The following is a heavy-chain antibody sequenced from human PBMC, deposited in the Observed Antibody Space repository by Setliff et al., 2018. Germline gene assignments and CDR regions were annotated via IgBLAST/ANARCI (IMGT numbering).Heavy chain of an antibody. Sequence: GGSLRLSCAASGFTFSSHWMHWVRQVPGKGLVWVSRINKDGSRTDYADSVKGRSTISRDNSQNTMYLQMNSLRAEDTAVYYCIRDTSGRDAFDIWGQGTMVTVSS. D-gene: IGHD6-19*01. CDR3: IRDTSGRDAFDI. J-gene: IGHJ3*02. CDR1: GFTFSSHW. V-gene: IGHV3-74*01. CDR2: INKDGSRT.